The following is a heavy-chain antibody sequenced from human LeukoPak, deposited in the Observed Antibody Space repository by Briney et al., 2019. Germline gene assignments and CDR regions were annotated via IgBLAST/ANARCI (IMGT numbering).Heavy chain of an antibody. Sequence: QAGGSLRLSCAASGFTFSSYAMSWVRESPGKGLEWVSAISGSGGSTYYADSVKGRFTISRDNSKNMLYLQMNSLRAEDTAVYYCAKLMDIVVVVAALSHFDYWGQGTLVTVSS. J-gene: IGHJ4*02. CDR1: GFTFSSYA. CDR2: ISGSGGST. V-gene: IGHV3-23*01. D-gene: IGHD2-15*01. CDR3: AKLMDIVVVVAALSHFDY.